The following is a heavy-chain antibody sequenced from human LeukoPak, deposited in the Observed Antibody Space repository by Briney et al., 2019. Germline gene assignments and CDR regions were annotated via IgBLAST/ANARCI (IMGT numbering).Heavy chain of an antibody. D-gene: IGHD2-2*01. Sequence: GGSLRLSCAASGFTFSSYGMHWVRQAPGKGLEGVAVIWYDGSNKYYADSVKGRFTISRDNSKNTLYLQMNSLRAEDTAVYYCARDDAGQVPAAMLMSSIDYWGQGTLVTVSS. J-gene: IGHJ4*02. CDR2: IWYDGSNK. CDR3: ARDDAGQVPAAMLMSSIDY. V-gene: IGHV3-33*01. CDR1: GFTFSSYG.